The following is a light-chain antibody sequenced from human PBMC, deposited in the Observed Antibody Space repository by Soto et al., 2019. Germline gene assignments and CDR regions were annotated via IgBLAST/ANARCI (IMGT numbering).Light chain of an antibody. CDR2: EVS. CDR3: SSSAGSNITYV. J-gene: IGLJ1*01. V-gene: IGLV2-8*01. Sequence: QSALTQPPSASGSPGQSVIISCTGTSSDIGGYKYVSWYQQRPGRAPKLIISEVSKRPSGVPDRFSGSKSGNTASLTVSGLQAEDEADYYCSSSAGSNITYVFGTGTKVTVL. CDR1: SSDIGGYKY.